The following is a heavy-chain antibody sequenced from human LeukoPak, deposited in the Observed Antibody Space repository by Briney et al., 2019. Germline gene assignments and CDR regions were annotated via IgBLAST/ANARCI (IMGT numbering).Heavy chain of an antibody. CDR3: ARPRRYTKSSFDY. D-gene: IGHD1-1*01. CDR2: INHSGST. Sequence: SETLSLTCAVYGGSFSGYYWSWIRQPPGKGLEWIGEINHSGSTNYNPSLNSRVTISVDTSKNQFSLKLSSVTAADTAVYYCARPRRYTKSSFDYWGQGTLVTVSS. CDR1: GGSFSGYY. J-gene: IGHJ4*02. V-gene: IGHV4-34*01.